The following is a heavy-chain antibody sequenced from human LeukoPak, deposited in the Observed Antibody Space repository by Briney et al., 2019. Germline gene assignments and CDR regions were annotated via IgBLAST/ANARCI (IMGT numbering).Heavy chain of an antibody. Sequence: SQTLSLTCAISGDSVSSNSAAWNWIRQSPSRGLEWLGRTYYRSKWYNDYAVSVKSRITINPDTSRNQFSLQLNSVTPEDTAVYYCAKAEDYYSSSWPRRYYFDYWGQGTLVTVSS. J-gene: IGHJ4*02. V-gene: IGHV6-1*01. D-gene: IGHD6-13*01. CDR3: AKAEDYYSSSWPRRYYFDY. CDR1: GDSVSSNSAA. CDR2: TYYRSKWYN.